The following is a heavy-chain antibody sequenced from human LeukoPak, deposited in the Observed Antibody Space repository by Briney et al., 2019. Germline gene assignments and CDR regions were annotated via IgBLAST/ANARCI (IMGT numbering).Heavy chain of an antibody. J-gene: IGHJ4*02. CDR3: ARGGSAAI. CDR1: GFTFGTYA. Sequence: GSLRLSCAASGFTFGTYAMSWVRQPPGKGLEWIGEINHSGSTNYNPSLKSRVTISVDTSKNQFSLKLSSVTAADTAVYYCARGGSAAIWSQGTLVTVSS. V-gene: IGHV4-34*01. D-gene: IGHD2-2*01. CDR2: INHSGST.